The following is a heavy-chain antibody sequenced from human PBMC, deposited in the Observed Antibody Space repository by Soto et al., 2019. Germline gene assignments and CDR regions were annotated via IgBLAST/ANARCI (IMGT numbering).Heavy chain of an antibody. V-gene: IGHV1-3*01. J-gene: IGHJ5*02. CDR3: ARGPLRNWFDP. CDR2: INAGNGNT. Sequence: ASVKVSCKASGYTSSSYAMHWVRQAPGQRLEWMGWINAGNGNTKYSQKFQGRVTITKNTSASTAYMELSSLRSEDTAVYYCARGPLRNWFDPWGQGTLVTVSS. D-gene: IGHD5-12*01. CDR1: GYTSSSYA.